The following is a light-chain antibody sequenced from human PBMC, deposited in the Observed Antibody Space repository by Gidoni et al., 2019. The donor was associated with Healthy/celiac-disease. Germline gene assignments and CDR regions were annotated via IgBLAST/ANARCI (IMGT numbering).Light chain of an antibody. CDR2: DAS. CDR1: QDISNY. CDR3: QQYDNLPFT. J-gene: IGKJ3*01. Sequence: DIQMNQSPSSLSASVGDRVNITCQASQDISNYLNWYQQKPGKAPKLLIYDASNLETGVPSRFSGSGSGTDFTFTISSLQPEDIATYYCQQYDNLPFTFGPGTKVDIK. V-gene: IGKV1-33*01.